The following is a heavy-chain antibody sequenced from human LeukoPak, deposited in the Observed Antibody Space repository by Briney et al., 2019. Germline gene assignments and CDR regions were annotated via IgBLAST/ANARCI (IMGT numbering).Heavy chain of an antibody. V-gene: IGHV4-4*07. D-gene: IGHD3-3*01. CDR2: IYTSGST. Sequence: SETLSLTCTVSGGSISSYYWNWIRQPAGKGLEWIGRIYTSGSTNYNPSLKSRVTMSVDTSKNQFSLKLSSVTAADTAVYYCARDLYRRDFWSGDAFDIWGQGTMVTVSS. CDR3: ARDLYRRDFWSGDAFDI. CDR1: GGSISSYY. J-gene: IGHJ3*02.